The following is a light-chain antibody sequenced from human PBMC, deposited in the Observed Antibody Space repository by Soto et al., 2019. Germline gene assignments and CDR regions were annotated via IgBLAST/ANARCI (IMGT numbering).Light chain of an antibody. J-gene: IGKJ5*01. CDR1: QSFNSIY. CDR2: GAS. V-gene: IGKV3-20*01. CDR3: QQYNNWPFS. Sequence: EIVLQQSPGTMSLSPGESATLSCRASQSFNSIYLAWYQQKPGQAPRLLIYGASSRATGIPARFSGTGSETDFTLTISGLQSEDSAVYFCQQYNNWPFSVGQGTRLEIK.